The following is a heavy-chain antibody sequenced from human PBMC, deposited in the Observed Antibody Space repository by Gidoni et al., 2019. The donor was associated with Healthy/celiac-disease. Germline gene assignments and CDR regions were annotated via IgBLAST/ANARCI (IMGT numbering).Heavy chain of an antibody. Sequence: EVQLLESGGGLVQPGGSLRLSCAVSGFTFISYAMSWVRQAPGKGMEWVSDISGSGGSTYYADSVKGRFTISRDNSKNTLYLQRNSLRAEDTAVYYCAKDQARGYSGYVPIFDYWGQGTLVTVSS. D-gene: IGHD5-12*01. CDR1: GFTFISYA. V-gene: IGHV3-23*01. CDR3: AKDQARGYSGYVPIFDY. J-gene: IGHJ4*02. CDR2: ISGSGGST.